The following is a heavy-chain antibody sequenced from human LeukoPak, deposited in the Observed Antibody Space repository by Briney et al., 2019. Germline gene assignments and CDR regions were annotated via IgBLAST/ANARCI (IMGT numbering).Heavy chain of an antibody. CDR3: ASVLVKTGGNYFNDDY. J-gene: IGHJ4*02. V-gene: IGHV1-18*01. CDR2: ISAYDDKR. Sequence: ASVKVSCKASGYTFTSYGISWARQAPGQGLEWMGWISAYDDKRNSVQRFQDRITMTTDTSTSTSYLELRNLRSDDTAVYYCASVLVKTGGNYFNDDYGGQGPLVTVSS. CDR1: GYTFTSYG. D-gene: IGHD2/OR15-2a*01.